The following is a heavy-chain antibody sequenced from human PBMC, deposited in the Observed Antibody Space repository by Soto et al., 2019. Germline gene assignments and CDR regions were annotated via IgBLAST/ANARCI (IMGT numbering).Heavy chain of an antibody. CDR2: ITTSSAYI. Sequence: EVQLVESGGGRFKPGGSLRLSCADSGFTFNTYDMNWVLHAPGKGLEWVASITTSSAYIYYADSLKGRITNSRDNAKNSLFLQMNSLRAEDTAVYYCVRSGTARLLRPSWFDTCGQVTLVSVSS. V-gene: IGHV3-21*01. J-gene: IGHJ5*02. D-gene: IGHD2-21*01. CDR3: VRSGTARLLRPSWFDT. CDR1: GFTFNTYD.